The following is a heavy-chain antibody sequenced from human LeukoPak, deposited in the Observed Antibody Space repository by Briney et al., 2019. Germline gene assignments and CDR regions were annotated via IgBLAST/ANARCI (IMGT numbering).Heavy chain of an antibody. V-gene: IGHV4-59*01. CDR2: IFYSGTT. CDR1: GGSIRSYY. Sequence: SETLSLTCTVSGGSIRSYYWSWIRQPPGKGLEWVGYIFYSGTTDSNPSLKSRVTISVDTSKNQFSLKLSSVTAADTAVYYCARLDYSSSYDNWFDPWGQGTLVTVSS. D-gene: IGHD6-6*01. J-gene: IGHJ5*02. CDR3: ARLDYSSSYDNWFDP.